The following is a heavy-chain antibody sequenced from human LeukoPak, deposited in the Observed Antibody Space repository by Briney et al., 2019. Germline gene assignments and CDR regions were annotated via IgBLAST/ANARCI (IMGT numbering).Heavy chain of an antibody. D-gene: IGHD3-22*01. CDR3: ARDYYDSSGYCRNDDAFDI. V-gene: IGHV3-74*01. CDR1: GFTFSSYW. Sequence: PGGSLRLSCAASGFTFSSYWMHWVRQAPGKGLVWVSRINSDGSSTSYADSVKGRFTISRDNAKNTLYLQMNSLRAEDTAVYYCARDYYDSSGYCRNDDAFDIWGQGTMVTVSS. J-gene: IGHJ3*02. CDR2: INSDGSST.